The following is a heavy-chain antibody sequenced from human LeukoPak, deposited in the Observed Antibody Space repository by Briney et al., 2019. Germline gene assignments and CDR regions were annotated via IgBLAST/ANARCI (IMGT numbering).Heavy chain of an antibody. CDR3: ARDAAASSSQELSYYYYYYMDV. J-gene: IGHJ6*03. CDR1: GGSISSSSYY. Sequence: SETLSLTCTVSGGSISSSSYYWGWIRQPPGKGLEWIGSIYYSGSTYFNPSLKSRVTISVDTSKNQFSMKLSSVTAADTAVYSRARDAAASSSQELSYYYYYYMDVWGKGTTVSVSS. V-gene: IGHV4-39*02. CDR2: IYYSGST. D-gene: IGHD6-6*01.